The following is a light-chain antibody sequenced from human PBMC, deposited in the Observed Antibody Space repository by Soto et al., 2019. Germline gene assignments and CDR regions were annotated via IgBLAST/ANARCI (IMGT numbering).Light chain of an antibody. V-gene: IGLV2-14*01. CDR2: EVS. CDR1: GSDIGVYDY. CDR3: CSYSNPRTWL. J-gene: IGLJ3*02. Sequence: QSALTQPASVSGSPGQSITISCTGSGSDIGVYDYVSWYQHHPGKAPKLIISEVSDRPSGGSNRFSGSKSGNTASLTISGLQAEDEADYYCCSYSNPRTWLFGGGTKLTVL.